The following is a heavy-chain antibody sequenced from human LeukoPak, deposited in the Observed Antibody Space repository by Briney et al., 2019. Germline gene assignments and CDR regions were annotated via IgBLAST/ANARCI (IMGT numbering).Heavy chain of an antibody. CDR1: GFTFSSYA. J-gene: IGHJ4*02. D-gene: IGHD2-2*01. Sequence: HRGGSLRLSCAASGFTFSSYAMHWVRQAPGKGLEWVAVISYDGSNKYYADSVKGRFTISRDNSKNTLYLQMNSLRVEDTAIYYCARDPSTLLPTDDSWGQGTLVAVSS. V-gene: IGHV3-30*04. CDR2: ISYDGSNK. CDR3: ARDPSTLLPTDDS.